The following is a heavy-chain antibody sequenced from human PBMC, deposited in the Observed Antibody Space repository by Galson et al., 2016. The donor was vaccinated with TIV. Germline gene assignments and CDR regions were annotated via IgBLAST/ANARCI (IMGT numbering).Heavy chain of an antibody. Sequence: LSLTCTVSGGSITDISYYWGWIRQPPGKGLEWIASIYDDGNAYYNPSLKSRATLSVDTSRNQFSLNVYSVTAADTATYYCARGIGVPLHFDSWGQGTLVTVSS. CDR2: IYDDGNA. CDR3: ARGIGVPLHFDS. V-gene: IGHV4-39*07. CDR1: GGSITDISYY. D-gene: IGHD3-3*01. J-gene: IGHJ4*02.